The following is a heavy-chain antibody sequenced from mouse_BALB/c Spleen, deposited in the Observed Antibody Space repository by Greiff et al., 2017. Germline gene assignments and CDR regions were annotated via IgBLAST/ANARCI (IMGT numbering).Heavy chain of an antibody. CDR2: IDPYNGGT. Sequence: VQLQQSGAELVKPGASVKVSCKASGYAFTSYNMYWVKQSPGQSLEWIGDIDPYNGGTSYNQKFKGKATLTVDKSSSTAYMHLNSLTSEDSAVYYCAMGVRVYFDDWGEGTTVTVSS. J-gene: IGHJ1*01. D-gene: IGHD2-14*01. CDR3: AMGVRVYFDD. V-gene: IGHV1S135*01. CDR1: GYAFTSYN.